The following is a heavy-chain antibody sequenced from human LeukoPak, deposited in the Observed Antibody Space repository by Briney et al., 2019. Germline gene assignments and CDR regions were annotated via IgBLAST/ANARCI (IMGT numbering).Heavy chain of an antibody. Sequence: GGSLRLSCAASGFTFSSYAMHWVRQAPGKWLEWVAVISYDGSNKYYADSVKGRFTISRDNSKNTLYLQMNSLRAEDTAVYYCASPTPQYSGYDWGAFDIWGQGTMVTVSS. CDR2: ISYDGSNK. CDR1: GFTFSSYA. D-gene: IGHD5-12*01. V-gene: IGHV3-30*04. J-gene: IGHJ3*02. CDR3: ASPTPQYSGYDWGAFDI.